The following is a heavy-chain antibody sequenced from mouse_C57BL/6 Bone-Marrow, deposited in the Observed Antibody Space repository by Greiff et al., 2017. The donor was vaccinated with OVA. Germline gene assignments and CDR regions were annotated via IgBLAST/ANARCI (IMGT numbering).Heavy chain of an antibody. CDR2: IYPGDGDT. D-gene: IGHD2-3*01. J-gene: IGHJ3*01. V-gene: IGHV1-82*01. CDR1: GYAFSSSW. CDR3: ASYDGYYPWFAY. Sequence: VQGVESGPELVKPGASVKISCKASGYAFSSSWMNWVKQRPGKGLEWIGRIYPGDGDTNYNGKFKGKATLTADKSSSTAYMQLSSLTSEDSAVYFCASYDGYYPWFAYWGQGTLVTVSA.